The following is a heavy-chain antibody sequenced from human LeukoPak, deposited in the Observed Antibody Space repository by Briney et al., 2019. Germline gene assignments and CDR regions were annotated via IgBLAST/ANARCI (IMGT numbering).Heavy chain of an antibody. Sequence: SETLSLTCAVYGGSFSGYYWSWIRQPPGKGLEWIGEINHSGSTNYNPSLKSRVTISVDTSKNQFSLKLSSVTAADTAVYYCARRLGNWNDPIADYWGQGTLVTVSS. CDR1: GGSFSGYY. V-gene: IGHV4-34*01. CDR2: INHSGST. D-gene: IGHD1-1*01. J-gene: IGHJ4*02. CDR3: ARRLGNWNDPIADY.